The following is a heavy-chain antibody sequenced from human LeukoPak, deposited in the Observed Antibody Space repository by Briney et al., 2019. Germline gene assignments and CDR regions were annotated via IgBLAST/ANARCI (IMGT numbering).Heavy chain of an antibody. CDR2: ISSSSSYI. CDR3: AREGGYYGMDV. Sequence: GGSLRLSCAASGFIFSSYSMNWVRQAPGKGLEWVSSISSSSSYIYYADSVKGRFTISRDNAKNSLYLQMNSLRAEDTAVYYCAREGGYYGMDVWGQGTTVTVSS. V-gene: IGHV3-21*01. D-gene: IGHD1-26*01. J-gene: IGHJ6*02. CDR1: GFIFSSYS.